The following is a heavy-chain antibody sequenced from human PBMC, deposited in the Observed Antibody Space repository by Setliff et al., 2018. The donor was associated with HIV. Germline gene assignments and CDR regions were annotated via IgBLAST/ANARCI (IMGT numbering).Heavy chain of an antibody. CDR1: GFTFSDYW. V-gene: IGHV3-74*01. CDR2: IGRDGTVA. Sequence: PGGSLRLSCTASGFTFSDYWMHWVRRGPGRGLEWVSRIGRDGTVANYADSVKGRFTISRDNARNTLFLQMNSLRAEDTAVYYCAKDRYYDSSGSPFDYWGQGTLVTVSS. J-gene: IGHJ4*02. D-gene: IGHD3-22*01. CDR3: AKDRYYDSSGSPFDY.